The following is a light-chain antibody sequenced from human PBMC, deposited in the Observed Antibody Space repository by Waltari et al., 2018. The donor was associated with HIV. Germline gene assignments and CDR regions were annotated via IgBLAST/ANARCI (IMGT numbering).Light chain of an antibody. CDR3: TSYISSATPV. J-gene: IGLJ3*02. CDR2: EVS. CDR1: SRCLVYYDS. V-gene: IGLV2-14*01. Sequence: QSGLTQPASVSGSPGQSITLSCTGSSRCLVYYDSVPWYQHHPGKAPKVIIFEVSNRPSGIPNRFSGSKSGSTASLTISGLQAEDEAYYFCTSYISSATPVFGGGTKVTVL.